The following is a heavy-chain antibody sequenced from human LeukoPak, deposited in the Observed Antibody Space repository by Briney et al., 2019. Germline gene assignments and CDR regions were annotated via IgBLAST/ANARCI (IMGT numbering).Heavy chain of an antibody. J-gene: IGHJ4*02. Sequence: PSETLSLTCAVYGGSFSGYYWSWIRKPPGRGLEWIGCIYYSGSHYYNPALKSRVTISVDTSKNQFSLKLSSVTAADTAVYYCARSSNVLLRFGELLNDFDYWGQGTLVTVSS. CDR1: GGSFSGYY. D-gene: IGHD3-10*01. CDR3: ARSSNVLLRFGELLNDFDY. V-gene: IGHV4-34*01. CDR2: IYYSGSH.